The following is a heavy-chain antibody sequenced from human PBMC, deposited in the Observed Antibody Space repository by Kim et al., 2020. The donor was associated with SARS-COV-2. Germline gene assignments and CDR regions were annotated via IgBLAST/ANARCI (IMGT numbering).Heavy chain of an antibody. Sequence: ADSVNGQCPISRDNAKKTLYLHMNSLGAEDTAVYYCARGGVYSYDSFDYWGQGTLVTVSS. J-gene: IGHJ4*02. V-gene: IGHV3-74*01. D-gene: IGHD5-18*01. CDR3: ARGGVYSYDSFDY.